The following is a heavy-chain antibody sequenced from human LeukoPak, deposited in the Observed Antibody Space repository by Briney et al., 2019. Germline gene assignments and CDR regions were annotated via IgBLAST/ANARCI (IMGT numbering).Heavy chain of an antibody. D-gene: IGHD1-26*01. CDR3: ARVRELLSWFDP. CDR2: IYTSGST. Sequence: SETLSLTCTVSGGSISSGSYYWRWIRQPAGTGLEWIGRIYTSGSTNYNPSLKSRVTISVDTSKNQFSLKLTSVTVADTAVYYCARVRELLSWFDPWGQGTLVTVSS. V-gene: IGHV4-61*02. J-gene: IGHJ5*02. CDR1: GGSISSGSYY.